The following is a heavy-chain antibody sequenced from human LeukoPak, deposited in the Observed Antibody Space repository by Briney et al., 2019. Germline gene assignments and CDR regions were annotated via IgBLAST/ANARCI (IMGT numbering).Heavy chain of an antibody. CDR3: ARDQSIAARRLHPGY. V-gene: IGHV1-2*02. CDR1: GYTFTGYY. Sequence: GASVKVSCKASGYTFTGYYVHWVRQAPGQGLEWMGWINPNSGGTNYAQKFQGRVTMTRDTSISTAYMELSRLRSDDTAVYYCARDQSIAARRLHPGYWGQGTLVTVSS. J-gene: IGHJ4*02. CDR2: INPNSGGT. D-gene: IGHD6-6*01.